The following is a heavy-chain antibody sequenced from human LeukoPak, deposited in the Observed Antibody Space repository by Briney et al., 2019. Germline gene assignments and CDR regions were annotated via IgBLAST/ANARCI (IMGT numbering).Heavy chain of an antibody. Sequence: GGSLRLSCAASGFTFSSYAMSWVRQAPGKGLEWVSAISGSGGSTYYADSVKGRFTISRDNSKNTLYLQMNSLRAEDTAVYYCAKDLAQYSSSSGDFDYWGQGTLVTVSS. CDR3: AKDLAQYSSSSGDFDY. D-gene: IGHD6-6*01. CDR1: GFTFSSYA. V-gene: IGHV3-23*01. J-gene: IGHJ4*02. CDR2: ISGSGGST.